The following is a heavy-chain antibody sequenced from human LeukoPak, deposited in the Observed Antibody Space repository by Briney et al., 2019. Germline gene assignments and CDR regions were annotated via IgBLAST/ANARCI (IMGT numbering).Heavy chain of an antibody. CDR3: ARPLVVPAAIYLLWAFDI. Sequence: PGGSLRLSCAASGFTFSSYGMHWVRQAPGKGLEWVAVISYDGSNKYYADSVKGRFTISRDNSKNTLYLQMNSLRAEDTAVYYCARPLVVPAAIYLLWAFDIWGQGTMVTVSS. D-gene: IGHD2-2*02. CDR2: ISYDGSNK. J-gene: IGHJ3*02. V-gene: IGHV3-30*19. CDR1: GFTFSSYG.